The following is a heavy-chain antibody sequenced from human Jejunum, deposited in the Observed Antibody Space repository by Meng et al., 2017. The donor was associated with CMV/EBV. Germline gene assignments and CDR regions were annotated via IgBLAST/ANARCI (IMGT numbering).Heavy chain of an antibody. CDR3: AFMRGQPRRNYFDF. D-gene: IGHD1-14*01. CDR1: GGSLRSSSTY. V-gene: IGHV4-39*07. Sequence: SGGSLRSSSTYWGWVRRPPGKGLEWIGNVYYDGTQYYNPSLKSRVSIFADLSRNQFFLRLTSVSAADTAMYYCAFMRGQPRRNYFDFWGPGTLVTVSS. CDR2: VYYDGTQ. J-gene: IGHJ5*01.